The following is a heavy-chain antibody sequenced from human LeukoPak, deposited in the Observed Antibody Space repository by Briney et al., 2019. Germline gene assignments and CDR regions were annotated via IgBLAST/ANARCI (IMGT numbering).Heavy chain of an antibody. CDR2: IYYSGTT. D-gene: IGHD3-9*01. Sequence: SETLSLTCTVSGGSISDYYWSWIRQSPGKGVEWIGYIYYSGTTNYNPSLKSRVTISVDTSKNQFSLKLSPVTAADTAVYYCASPADILTGYSPWGQGTLVTVSS. CDR3: ASPADILTGYSP. CDR1: GGSISDYY. J-gene: IGHJ4*02. V-gene: IGHV4-59*12.